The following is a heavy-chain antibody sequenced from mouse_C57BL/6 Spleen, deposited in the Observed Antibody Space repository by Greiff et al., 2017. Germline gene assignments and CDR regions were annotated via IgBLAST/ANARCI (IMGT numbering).Heavy chain of an antibody. Sequence: DVQLVESGGGLVKPGGSLKLSCAASGFTFSDYGMHWVRQAPEQGLEWVAYISSGSSTIYYADTVKGRFTISRDNAKNTLFLQMTSLRSEDTAMYYCARPSFAYWGQGTLVTVSA. J-gene: IGHJ3*01. CDR2: ISSGSSTI. CDR3: ARPSFAY. V-gene: IGHV5-17*01. CDR1: GFTFSDYG.